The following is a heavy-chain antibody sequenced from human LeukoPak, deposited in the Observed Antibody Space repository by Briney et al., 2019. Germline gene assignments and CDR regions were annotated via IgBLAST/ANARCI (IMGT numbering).Heavy chain of an antibody. CDR3: VRDPSYGSSWYYYMDV. V-gene: IGHV3-48*04. Sequence: PGGSLRLSCAASEFTFVRYAMNWVRQAPGKGLEWVSYISSSSSKIGYADSVKGRFIISRDNSKNSLYLQMDSLRVEDTAVYYCVRDPSYGSSWYYYMDVWGKGTTVTVSS. D-gene: IGHD6-13*01. CDR1: EFTFVRYA. CDR2: ISSSSSKI. J-gene: IGHJ6*03.